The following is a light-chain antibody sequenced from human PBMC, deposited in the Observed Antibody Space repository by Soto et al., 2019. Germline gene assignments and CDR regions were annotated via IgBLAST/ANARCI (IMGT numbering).Light chain of an antibody. V-gene: IGLV2-14*01. CDR2: EDS. CDR1: SRDVGGSNY. CDR3: SSYTSSNTLEV. J-gene: IGLJ2*01. Sequence: QSALIQPASVSGSPGQSITISCTGTSRDVGGSNYVSWYQHHPHRAPKLLIYEDSYRPSGVSSRFSGSKSGNTASLTISGLQAEDDADYYCSSYTSSNTLEVFGVGTKLTVL.